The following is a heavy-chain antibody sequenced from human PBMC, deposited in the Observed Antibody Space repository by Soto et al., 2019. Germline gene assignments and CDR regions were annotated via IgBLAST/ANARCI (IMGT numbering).Heavy chain of an antibody. Sequence: PGGSLRLSCAASGFTFSSYSMNWVRQAPGKGLEWVSSISSSSSYIYYADSVKGRFTISRDNAKNSLYLQMNSLRAEDTAVYYCARDRIGGSGSRDFDYWGQGTLVTVSS. J-gene: IGHJ4*02. D-gene: IGHD3-10*01. V-gene: IGHV3-21*01. CDR2: ISSSSSYI. CDR1: GFTFSSYS. CDR3: ARDRIGGSGSRDFDY.